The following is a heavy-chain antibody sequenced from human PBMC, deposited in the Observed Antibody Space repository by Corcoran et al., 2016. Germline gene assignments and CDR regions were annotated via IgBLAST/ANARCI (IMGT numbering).Heavy chain of an antibody. CDR2: INAGNGNT. V-gene: IGHV1-3*01. CDR3: ARDRSSSGCMGY. D-gene: IGHD6-19*01. J-gene: IGHJ4*02. Sequence: QVQLVQSGAEVKKPGASVKVSCKASGYTFTSYAMHWVRQAPGQRLEWMGWINAGNGNTKYSQKFQGRVTITRDTSASTAYMELSSLRSEDTAVYYCARDRSSSGCMGYWGQGTLVTVSS. CDR1: GYTFTSYA.